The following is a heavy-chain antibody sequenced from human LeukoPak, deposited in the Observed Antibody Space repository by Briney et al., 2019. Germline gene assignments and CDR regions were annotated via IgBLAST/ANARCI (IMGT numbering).Heavy chain of an antibody. D-gene: IGHD3-10*01. J-gene: IGHJ4*02. CDR1: GFTFSSSG. CDR2: IRYDGSNK. Sequence: GGSLRLSCAASGFTFSSSGMHWVRQAPGKGLEWVAFIRYDGSNKYYADSVKGRFTVSRDNSKIYLQMNRLRVDDTAVYYCAKGSSGGYLVTLAGSFDYWGQGTLVTVSS. CDR3: AKGSSGGYLVTLAGSFDY. V-gene: IGHV3-30*02.